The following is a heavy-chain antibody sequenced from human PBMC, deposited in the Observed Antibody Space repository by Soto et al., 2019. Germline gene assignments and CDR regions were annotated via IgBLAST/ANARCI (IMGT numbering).Heavy chain of an antibody. CDR2: ISGSGSTI. CDR1: GFTFSDYH. J-gene: IGHJ6*02. D-gene: IGHD2-2*01. Sequence: QVQLVESGGGLVKPGGSLPLSCAASGFTFSDYHMNWIRQAPGKGLEWLSYISGSGSTIYYADSVKGRFAISRDNAKNSLYLQMNSLRAEDTAVYYCAILGYCSTTSCPARSLYYYGMDVWGQGTTVTVSS. CDR3: AILGYCSTTSCPARSLYYYGMDV. V-gene: IGHV3-11*01.